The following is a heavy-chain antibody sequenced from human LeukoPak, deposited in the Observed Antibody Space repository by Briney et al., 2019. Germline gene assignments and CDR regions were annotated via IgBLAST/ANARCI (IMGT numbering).Heavy chain of an antibody. CDR3: AREGSGSYVDWFDP. CDR1: GFTFSTYT. V-gene: IGHV3-21*01. D-gene: IGHD1-26*01. J-gene: IGHJ5*02. Sequence: GGSLRLSCAASGFTFSTYTINWVRQAPGKGLEWVSSISSSSYIYYTDSVKGRFTISRDNSRNTLYLQMNSLRAEDTAVYYCAREGSGSYVDWFDPWGQGTLVTVSS. CDR2: ISSSSYI.